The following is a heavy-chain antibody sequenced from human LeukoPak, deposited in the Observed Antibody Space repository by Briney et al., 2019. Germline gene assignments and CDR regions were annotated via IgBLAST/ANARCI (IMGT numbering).Heavy chain of an antibody. D-gene: IGHD3-10*01. V-gene: IGHV4-34*01. CDR2: INHSGGT. CDR3: ATDRYYGSGSYYKFDY. Sequence: ASETLSLTCGVSGASFSGYYWTWIRQPPGKGLEWIGEINHSGGTNYNPSLKSRVTISVDTSKKQFSLKLRSVTAEDTAVYYCATDRYYGSGSYYKFDYRGQGTLVTVSS. CDR1: GASFSGYY. J-gene: IGHJ4*02.